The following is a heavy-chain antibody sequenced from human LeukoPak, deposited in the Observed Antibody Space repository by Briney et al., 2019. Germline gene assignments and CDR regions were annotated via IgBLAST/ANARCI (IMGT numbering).Heavy chain of an antibody. CDR3: ARRTGPTWYFDY. V-gene: IGHV4-59*05. CDR1: GDSISSYY. D-gene: IGHD1-1*01. J-gene: IGHJ4*02. CDR2: LFYSGST. Sequence: PSETLSLTCTVSGDSISSYYWSWIRHPPGKGLEWIGSLFYSGSTNYNPSLKSRVTISVDTTKNQFSLKLSSVTAADTAVYYCARRTGPTWYFDYWGQGTLVTVSS.